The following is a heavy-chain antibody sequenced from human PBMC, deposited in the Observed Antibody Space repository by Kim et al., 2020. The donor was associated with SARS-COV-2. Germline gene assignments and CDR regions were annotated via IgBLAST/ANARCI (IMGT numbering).Heavy chain of an antibody. V-gene: IGHV4-34*01. CDR3: ASSGGRGTLDY. D-gene: IGHD2-15*01. J-gene: IGHJ4*02. CDR2: INHSGST. Sequence: SETLSLTCAVYGGSFSGYYWSWIRQPPGKGLEWIGEINHSGSTNYNPSLKSRVTISVDTSKNQFSLKLSSVTAADTAVYYCASSGGRGTLDYWGQGTLVTVSS. CDR1: GGSFSGYY.